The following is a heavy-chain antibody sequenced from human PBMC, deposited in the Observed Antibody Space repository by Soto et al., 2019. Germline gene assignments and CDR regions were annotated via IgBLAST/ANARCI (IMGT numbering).Heavy chain of an antibody. CDR1: GYTFTIYA. Sequence: ASVKVSCKASGYTFTIYAMHWGRQAPGQRLEWMGWINAGNGNTKYSQKFQGRVTITRDTSASTAYMELSSLRSEDTAVYYRARTVGYYYGMDVWGQGTTVTVSS. CDR2: INAGNGNT. J-gene: IGHJ6*02. D-gene: IGHD4-17*01. V-gene: IGHV1-3*01. CDR3: ARTVGYYYGMDV.